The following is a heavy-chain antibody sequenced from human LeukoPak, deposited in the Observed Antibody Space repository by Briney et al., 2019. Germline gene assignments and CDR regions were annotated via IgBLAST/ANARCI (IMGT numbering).Heavy chain of an antibody. CDR2: IYSGGST. D-gene: IGHD1-14*01. V-gene: IGHV3-66*01. CDR1: GFTVSSNY. CDR3: ARDYGKEGFDI. J-gene: IGHJ3*02. Sequence: GGSLRLSCAASGFTVSSNYMSWVRQAPGKGLEWVSVIYSGGSTYYADSVKGRFTISRDNSKNTLYLQMDSLRAEDTAVYYCARDYGKEGFDIWGQGTMVTVSS.